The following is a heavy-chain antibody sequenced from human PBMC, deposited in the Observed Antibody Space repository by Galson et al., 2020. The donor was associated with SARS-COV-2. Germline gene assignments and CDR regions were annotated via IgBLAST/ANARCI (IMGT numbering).Heavy chain of an antibody. V-gene: IGHV3-7*04. CDR3: ARVWFGELLPIDY. CDR2: IKQDGSEK. Sequence: SLKISCAASGFTFSSYWMSWVRQAPGKGLEWVANIKQDGSEKYYVDSVKGRFTISRDNAKNSLYLQMNSLRAEDTAVYYCARVWFGELLPIDYWGQGTLVTVSS. J-gene: IGHJ4*02. D-gene: IGHD3-10*01. CDR1: GFTFSSYW.